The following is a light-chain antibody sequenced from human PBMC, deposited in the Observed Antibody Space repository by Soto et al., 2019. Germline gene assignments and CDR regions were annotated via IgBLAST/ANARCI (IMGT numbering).Light chain of an antibody. V-gene: IGLV3-21*02. CDR2: HDS. J-gene: IGLJ2*01. CDR1: NIGSKS. Sequence: SYELTQPPSVSVAPEQTARIICGGNNIGSKSEHWYQQKPGQAPVLVVYHDSDRASEMPERFSVSNSGHTAALTMSRVEAGNDADYYCQVWDSSSYHVVFGGGTQLTVL. CDR3: QVWDSSSYHVV.